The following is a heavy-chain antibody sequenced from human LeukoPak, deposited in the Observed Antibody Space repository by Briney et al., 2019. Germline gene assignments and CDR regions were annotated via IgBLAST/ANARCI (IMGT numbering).Heavy chain of an antibody. J-gene: IGHJ6*03. CDR1: GYTFTGYY. CDR2: INPNSGGT. Sequence: ASVKVSCKASGYTFTGYYVHWVRQAPGQGLEWMGWINPNSGGTNYAQKFQGRVTMTRDTSISTAYMELSRLRSDDTAVYYCARGSNDGGRSYYYYYMDVWGKGTTVTVSS. V-gene: IGHV1-2*02. D-gene: IGHD3-10*01. CDR3: ARGSNDGGRSYYYYYMDV.